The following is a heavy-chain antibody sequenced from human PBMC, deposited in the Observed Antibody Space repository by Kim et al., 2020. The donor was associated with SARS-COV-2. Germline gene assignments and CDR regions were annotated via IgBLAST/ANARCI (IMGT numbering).Heavy chain of an antibody. V-gene: IGHV3-9*01. CDR2: ISWNSGSI. CDR3: AKDISTVIWYYYGMDV. CDR1: GFTFDDYA. Sequence: GGSLRLSCAASGFTFDDYAMHWVRQAPGRGLEWVSGISWNSGSIGYADSVKGRFTISRDNAKNSLYLQMNSLRAEDTALYYCAKDISTVIWYYYGMDVWGQGTTVTVSS. D-gene: IGHD1-26*01. J-gene: IGHJ6*02.